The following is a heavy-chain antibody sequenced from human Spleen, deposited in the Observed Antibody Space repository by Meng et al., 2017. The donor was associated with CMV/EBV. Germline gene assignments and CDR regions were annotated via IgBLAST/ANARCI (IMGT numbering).Heavy chain of an antibody. CDR1: GGSFSGYY. J-gene: IGHJ6*02. CDR3: ASSSTHCSSTSCYSYYYGMDV. CDR2: INHSGST. Sequence: SETLSLTCAVYGGSFSGYYWSWIRQPPGKGLEWIGEINHSGSTNYNPSLKSRVTISIDTSKNQFSLKLSSVTAADTAVYYCASSSTHCSSTSCYSYYYGMDVWGQGTTVTVSS. V-gene: IGHV4-34*01. D-gene: IGHD2-2*01.